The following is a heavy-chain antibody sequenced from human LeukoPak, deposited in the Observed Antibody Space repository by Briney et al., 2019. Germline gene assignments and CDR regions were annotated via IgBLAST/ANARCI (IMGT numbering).Heavy chain of an antibody. CDR2: ISYDGSNK. V-gene: IGHV3-30-3*01. Sequence: PGRSLRLSCAASGFTLSSYAMHWVRQAPGKGLEWVAVISYDGSNKYYADSVKGRFTISRDNSKNTLYLQMNSLRAEDTAVYFCARSVQPLAYYFDYWGQGTLVTVSS. CDR3: ARSVQPLAYYFDY. D-gene: IGHD6-13*01. J-gene: IGHJ4*02. CDR1: GFTLSSYA.